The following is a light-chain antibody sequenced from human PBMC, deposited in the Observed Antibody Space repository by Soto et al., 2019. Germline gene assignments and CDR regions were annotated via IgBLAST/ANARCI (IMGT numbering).Light chain of an antibody. J-gene: IGKJ1*01. Sequence: DIVMSQSPLSLPVTPGEPASISCRSSQNLLHYNGYNYLDWYLQKPGQSPQLLIYLGSYRASGVXDXXSGSGSGTDLNLKMSGVEAGDVGISYSMQSRRTPPTFGQETKGEIK. CDR2: LGS. V-gene: IGKV2-28*01. CDR3: MQSRRTPPT. CDR1: QNLLHYNGYNY.